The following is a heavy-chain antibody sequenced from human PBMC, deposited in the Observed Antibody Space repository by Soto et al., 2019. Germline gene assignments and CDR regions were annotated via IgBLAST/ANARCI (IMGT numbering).Heavy chain of an antibody. Sequence: QVQLVQSGAEVKKPGASVKVSCKASGYTFTGYYLHWVRQAPGQGLEWMGWINPNSGGTNYAQKFQGWVTMTRDSSISTAYMELNRLTSDDTAVYYCATEVADAFESWGQGTMVTVSS. CDR1: GYTFTGYY. CDR2: INPNSGGT. D-gene: IGHD2-15*01. V-gene: IGHV1-2*04. CDR3: ATEVADAFES. J-gene: IGHJ3*02.